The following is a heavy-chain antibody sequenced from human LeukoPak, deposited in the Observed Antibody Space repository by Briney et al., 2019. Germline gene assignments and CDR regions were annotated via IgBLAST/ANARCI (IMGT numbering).Heavy chain of an antibody. J-gene: IGHJ5*02. Sequence: GGSLRLSCAASGFTFSSYDMHWVRQATGKGLEWVSATGTAGDTYYPGSVKGRFTISRENAKNSLYLQMNSLRAGDTAVYYCARDKQGGFDPWGQGTLVTVSS. CDR3: ARDKQGGFDP. V-gene: IGHV3-13*01. CDR1: GFTFSSYD. CDR2: TGTAGDT.